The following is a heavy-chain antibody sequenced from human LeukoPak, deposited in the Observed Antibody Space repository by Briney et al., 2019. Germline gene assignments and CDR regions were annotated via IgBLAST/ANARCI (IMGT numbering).Heavy chain of an antibody. J-gene: IGHJ3*02. CDR2: IYHSGRT. CDR3: ARAFGGFFGVFEAFDI. Sequence: SETLSLTCTVSGYSISSGYYWGWIRQPPGKGLEWIGIIYHSGRTDYNPSLKSRVTISEDTSKNQLSLKLSSVSAADTSVYYCARAFGGFFGVFEAFDIWGQGTMVTVSS. V-gene: IGHV4-38-2*02. CDR1: GYSISSGYY. D-gene: IGHD3-3*01.